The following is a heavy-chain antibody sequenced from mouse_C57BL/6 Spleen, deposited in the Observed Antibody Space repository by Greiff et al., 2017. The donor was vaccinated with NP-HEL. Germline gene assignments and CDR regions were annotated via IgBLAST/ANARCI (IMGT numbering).Heavy chain of an antibody. Sequence: QVQLQQPGAELVMPGASVKLSCKASGYTFTSYWMHWVKQRPGQGLEWIGEIDPSDSYTNYNQKFKGKSTLTVDKSSSTAYMQLSSLTSEDSAVYYCARGLRRRYFDYWGQGTTLTVSS. D-gene: IGHD2-2*01. V-gene: IGHV1-69*01. J-gene: IGHJ2*01. CDR3: ARGLRRRYFDY. CDR1: GYTFTSYW. CDR2: IDPSDSYT.